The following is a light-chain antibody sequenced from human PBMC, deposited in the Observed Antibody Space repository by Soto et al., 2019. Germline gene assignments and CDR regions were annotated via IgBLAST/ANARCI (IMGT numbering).Light chain of an antibody. J-gene: IGLJ2*01. Sequence: QSVLTQPASVSGSPGQSIAISCTGTSSDVGGYNYVSWHQQHPGKAPKVLISVVSNRPSGVSNRFSGSKSGNTASLTISGLQAEDEADYYCSSSTNTNTLVIFGGGTKVTVL. CDR2: VVS. V-gene: IGLV2-14*01. CDR3: SSSTNTNTLVI. CDR1: SSDVGGYNY.